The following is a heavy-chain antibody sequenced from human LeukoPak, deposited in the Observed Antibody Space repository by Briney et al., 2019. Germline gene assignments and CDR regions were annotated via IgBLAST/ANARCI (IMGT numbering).Heavy chain of an antibody. CDR3: ARGFDYGALDAFDI. D-gene: IGHD4-17*01. CDR2: INSDGSST. CDR1: GFTFSSYW. J-gene: IGHJ3*02. V-gene: IGHV3-74*01. Sequence: GGSLRLSCAASGFTFSSYWMDWVRQAPGKGLVWVSGINSDGSSTSYADSVKGRFTISRDNAKNTLYLQMNSLRAEDTAVYYCARGFDYGALDAFDIWGQGTMVTVSS.